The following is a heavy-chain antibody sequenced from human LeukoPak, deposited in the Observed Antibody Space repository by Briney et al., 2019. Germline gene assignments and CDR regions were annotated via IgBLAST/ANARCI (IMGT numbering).Heavy chain of an antibody. Sequence: PSETLSLTCTVSVGSISSYYWSWIRQPPAKGREGMGYIYYSGSNNDNPSLKSQVTISVDTSKNQFSLKLSSVTAADTAVYYCARHVHIKRGNFDYWGQGTLVTVSS. CDR3: ARHVHIKRGNFDY. J-gene: IGHJ4*02. D-gene: IGHD3-10*01. V-gene: IGHV4-59*08. CDR2: IYYSGSN. CDR1: VGSISSYY.